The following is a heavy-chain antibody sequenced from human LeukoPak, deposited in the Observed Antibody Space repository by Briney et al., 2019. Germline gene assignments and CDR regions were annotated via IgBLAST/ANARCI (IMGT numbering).Heavy chain of an antibody. CDR2: MNPNSGNT. CDR1: GYTFTSYD. CDR3: ARGRALWFGLRNFDY. J-gene: IGHJ4*02. D-gene: IGHD3-10*01. V-gene: IGHV1-8*01. Sequence: GASVKVSCKASGYTFTSYDINWVRQATGQGLEWMGWMNPNSGNTGYAQKFQGRVTMTRNTSISTAYMELSSLRPEDTAVYYCARGRALWFGLRNFDYWGQGTLVTVSS.